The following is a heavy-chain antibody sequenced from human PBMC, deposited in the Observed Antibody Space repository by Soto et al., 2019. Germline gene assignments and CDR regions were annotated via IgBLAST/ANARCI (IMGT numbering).Heavy chain of an antibody. Sequence: PSGTLSLTCAVSGHSISSSNWGGWIRQPPGKGLGWIGYIYYSGTTYYNPSLKSRVTMSVDTSKNRFSLKLTSVTAVDTAVYYCARREIQGPIDYWGQGTLVTVSS. CDR3: ARREIQGPIDY. J-gene: IGHJ4*02. CDR2: IYYSGTT. CDR1: GHSISSSNW. D-gene: IGHD1-26*01. V-gene: IGHV4-28*01.